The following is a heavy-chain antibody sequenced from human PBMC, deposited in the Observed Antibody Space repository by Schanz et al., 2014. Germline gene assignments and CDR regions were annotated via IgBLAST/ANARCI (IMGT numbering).Heavy chain of an antibody. CDR2: INPSGRST. Sequence: QVQLVQSGGEVKKPGASVKVSCKASGYTFTSYYMHWVRQAPGQGLEWMGIINPSGRSTSYAQKFQGRVTMTRDTSTSTVYMELSSLRSEDTAVYYCARDGEAAAGCDYWGQGTLVTVSS. V-gene: IGHV1-46*03. CDR1: GYTFTSYY. D-gene: IGHD6-13*01. J-gene: IGHJ4*02. CDR3: ARDGEAAAGCDY.